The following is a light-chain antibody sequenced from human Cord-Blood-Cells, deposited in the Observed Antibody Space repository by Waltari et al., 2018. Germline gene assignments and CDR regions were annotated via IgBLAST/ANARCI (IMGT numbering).Light chain of an antibody. CDR2: DKS. J-gene: IGLJ1*01. Sequence: QAVVTQEPSLTVSPGGTVTLTCGSSTGAVTSGHYPYWFQQKPGQAPRTLIYDKSNKHSWTPARFSGSLLGGKAALTLSGAQPEDEAEYYCLLSYSGEGVFGTGTKVTVL. CDR3: LLSYSGEGV. V-gene: IGLV7-46*01. CDR1: TGAVTSGHY.